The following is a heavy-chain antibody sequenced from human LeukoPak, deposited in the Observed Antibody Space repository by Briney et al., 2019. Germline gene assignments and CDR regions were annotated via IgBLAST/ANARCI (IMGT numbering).Heavy chain of an antibody. D-gene: IGHD6-13*01. CDR2: IYTSGST. CDR1: GGSISSYY. CDR3: ARGYSSSWSRYYFDY. J-gene: IGHJ4*02. V-gene: IGHV4-4*07. Sequence: PSETLSLTCTVSGGSISSYYWSWIRQPAGKGLEWIGRIYTSGSTNYNPSLKSRGTMSVDTSKNQFSLKLSSVTAADTVVYYCARGYSSSWSRYYFDYWGQGTLVTVSS.